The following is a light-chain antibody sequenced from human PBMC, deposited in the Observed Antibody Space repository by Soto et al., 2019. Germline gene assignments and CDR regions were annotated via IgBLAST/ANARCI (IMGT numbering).Light chain of an antibody. CDR3: QQYNERPPT. Sequence: EIVMTQSPATLSVSPGERATLSCRASQSVRSTLAWYQQKPGQAPRLLIYATSTRATGIPARFSGSRSGTEFTLTISGLQPEDFAVYYCQQYNERPPTFGQGTKLEIK. J-gene: IGKJ2*01. CDR2: ATS. V-gene: IGKV3-15*01. CDR1: QSVRST.